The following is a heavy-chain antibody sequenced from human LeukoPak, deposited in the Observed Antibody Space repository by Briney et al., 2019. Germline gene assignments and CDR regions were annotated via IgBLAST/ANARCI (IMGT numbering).Heavy chain of an antibody. D-gene: IGHD1-26*01. V-gene: IGHV4-31*03. CDR3: ARVVVGATFDY. CDR2: VSYSGGT. Sequence: SETLSLTCTVSGGSISSGGYYWSWIRKHPGKGLEWIGYVSYSGGTLYSPSLKSRVTISVDTSKSQFSLKLSSVTVADTAVYYCARVVVGATFDYWGLGTLVTVSS. CDR1: GGSISSGGYY. J-gene: IGHJ4*02.